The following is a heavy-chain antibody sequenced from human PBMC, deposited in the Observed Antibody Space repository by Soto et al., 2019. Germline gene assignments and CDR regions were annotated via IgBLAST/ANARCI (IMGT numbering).Heavy chain of an antibody. V-gene: IGHV3-23*01. CDR3: AKYSGDFPVYNGLNV. D-gene: IGHD1-26*01. Sequence: VRLSESGGDLVQTGGSLRLSCAASGFSFSTSAMNWVRQAPGKGPEWISLISGSSDVAYYAESVTGRFTSSRDNSKNTLYLQKKRLRVEDTAIYYCAKYSGDFPVYNGLNVWGQGTTVIVSS. J-gene: IGHJ6*02. CDR1: GFSFSTSA. CDR2: ISGSSDVA.